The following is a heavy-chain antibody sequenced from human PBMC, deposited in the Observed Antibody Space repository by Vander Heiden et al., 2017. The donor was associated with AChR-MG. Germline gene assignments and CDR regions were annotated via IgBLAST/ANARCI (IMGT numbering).Heavy chain of an antibody. V-gene: IGHV3-30*02. CDR3: AKYDQLLGSGYYYYGMDV. J-gene: IGHJ6*02. CDR1: GFTFSSYG. Sequence: QVQLVESGGGVVQPGGSLRLSCAAAGFTFSSYGMHWVRQAPGKGLEWVAFIRYDGSNKYYADSVKGRFTISRDNSKNTLYLQMNSLRAEDTAVYYCAKYDQLLGSGYYYYGMDVWGQGTTVTVSS. CDR2: IRYDGSNK. D-gene: IGHD2-2*01.